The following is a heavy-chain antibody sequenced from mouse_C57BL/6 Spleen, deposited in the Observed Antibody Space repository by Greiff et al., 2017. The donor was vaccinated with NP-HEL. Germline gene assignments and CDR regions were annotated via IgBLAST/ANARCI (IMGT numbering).Heavy chain of an antibody. V-gene: IGHV1-80*01. J-gene: IGHJ3*01. CDR1: GYAFSSYW. D-gene: IGHD3-1*01. CDR2: IYPGDGDT. CDR3: ARVGGYGGAY. Sequence: QVQLQQSGAELVKPGASVKISCKASGYAFSSYWMNWVQQRPGKGLEWIGQIYPGDGDTNYNGKFKGQATLTADKSSSTAYMQRSILASEDSAVYFCARVGGYGGAYWGQGTLVTVSA.